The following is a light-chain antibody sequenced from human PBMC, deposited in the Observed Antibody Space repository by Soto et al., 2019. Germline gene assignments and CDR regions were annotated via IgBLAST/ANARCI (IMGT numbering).Light chain of an antibody. CDR3: QQRSDWPPT. V-gene: IGKV3-11*01. Sequence: PGDRATLSCRASQSVSSYLAWYQQKPGQAPRLLIYDASKRATGTPARFSGTGSGTDFSLTISSLEPEDFAFYFCQQRSDWPPTFGQGTRLEMK. J-gene: IGKJ5*01. CDR1: QSVSSY. CDR2: DAS.